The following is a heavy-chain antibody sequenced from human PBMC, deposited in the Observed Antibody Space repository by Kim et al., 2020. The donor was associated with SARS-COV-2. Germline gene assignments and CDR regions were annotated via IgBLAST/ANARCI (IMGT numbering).Heavy chain of an antibody. V-gene: IGHV3-20*03. D-gene: IGHD6-25*01. CDR3: ARVGSGYEFRGYDY. J-gene: IGHJ4*02. Sequence: EDAVKGRFTSSRDNAKNSLYLQMSRRRAEDTALYYCARVGSGYEFRGYDYWGQGTLVTVSS.